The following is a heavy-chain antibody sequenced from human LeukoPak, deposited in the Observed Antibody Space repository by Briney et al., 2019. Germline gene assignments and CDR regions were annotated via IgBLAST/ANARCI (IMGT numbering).Heavy chain of an antibody. CDR1: GYTFTGYY. D-gene: IGHD2-15*01. V-gene: IGHV1-2*02. Sequence: GASVKVSCKASGYTFTGYYMHWVRQAPGQGLEWMGWINPHSGGTKYAQKFRGRVTMTRDTSISTAYMELSRLRSDDTAVYYCASILGYCSGGDCRDYWGQGTLVTVSS. CDR3: ASILGYCSGGDCRDY. J-gene: IGHJ4*02. CDR2: INPHSGGT.